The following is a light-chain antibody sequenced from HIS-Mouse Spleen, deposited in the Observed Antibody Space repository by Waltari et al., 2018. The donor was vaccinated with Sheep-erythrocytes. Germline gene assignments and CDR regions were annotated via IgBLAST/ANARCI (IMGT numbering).Light chain of an antibody. J-gene: IGLJ2*01. CDR3: QAWDSSIVV. Sequence: SYELTQPPSVSVSPGQTASITCSGDKLGDKYACWYQQKPGQSPGLVIYQDSKRPSASPERLSGSNSGNTATLTISGTQAMDEADYYCQAWDSSIVVFGGGTKLTVL. CDR1: KLGDKY. CDR2: QDS. V-gene: IGLV3-1*01.